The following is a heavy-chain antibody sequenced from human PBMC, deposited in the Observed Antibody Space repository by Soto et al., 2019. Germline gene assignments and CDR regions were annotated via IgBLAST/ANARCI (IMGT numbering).Heavy chain of an antibody. D-gene: IGHD6-25*01. V-gene: IGHV4-30-2*01. CDR2: IYPNGNT. J-gene: IGHJ4*02. CDR1: GDCITSPDYS. CDR3: ASGRTLGAATVVTYDYFDY. Sequence: QLQLQESGSGLVKPSQTLSLTCAVSGDCITSPDYSRSWIRQPPGKGLEWIGYIYPNGNTFYNPPLRTGVTVSTDWFRSQVSLNLTFLPAADTAVYYCASGRTLGAATVVTYDYFDYWGQGTLVTVSS.